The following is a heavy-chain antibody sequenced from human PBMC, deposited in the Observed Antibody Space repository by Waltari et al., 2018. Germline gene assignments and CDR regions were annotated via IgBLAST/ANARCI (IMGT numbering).Heavy chain of an antibody. V-gene: IGHV4-34*02. J-gene: IGHJ3*02. D-gene: IGHD2-21*01. Sequence: QVQLQQWGAGLSKPSETLSLTCAVYGGSLTGYGSSWIRQPPGKGLDASGQVNHGGYTYYKPSLKSRVTISVDTSKNQFSLNLRSVAAADTAVYYCAKHRDPGHSFDIWGQGTTVTVSS. CDR2: VNHGGYT. CDR3: AKHRDPGHSFDI. CDR1: GGSLTGYG.